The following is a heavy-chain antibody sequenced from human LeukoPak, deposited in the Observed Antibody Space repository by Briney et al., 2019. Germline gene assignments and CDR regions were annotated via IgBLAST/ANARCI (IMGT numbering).Heavy chain of an antibody. CDR1: GYSFTSYW. CDR3: ARHEMHRLGELSLDYGMDV. Sequence: GNSLKISCKGSGYSFTSYWISWVRQMPGKGLEWIGGIYPSDSYTNYSPSFQGHVTISADKSISTAYLQGSSLKASDTAMYYCARHEMHRLGELSLDYGMDVWGQGTTVTDSS. D-gene: IGHD3-16*02. J-gene: IGHJ6*02. V-gene: IGHV5-10-1*01. CDR2: IYPSDSYT.